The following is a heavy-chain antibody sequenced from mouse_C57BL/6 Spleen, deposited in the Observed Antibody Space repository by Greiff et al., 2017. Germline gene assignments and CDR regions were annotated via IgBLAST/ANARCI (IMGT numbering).Heavy chain of an antibody. CDR1: GYTFTSYW. V-gene: IGHV1-72*01. CDR3: ASCFPPYDYAEGYDY. D-gene: IGHD2-4*01. Sequence: QVHVKQPGAELVKPGASVKLSCKASGYTFTSYWMHWVKQRPGRGLEWIGRIDPNSGGTKYNEKFKSKATLTVDKPSSTAYMQLSSLTSEDSAVYCCASCFPPYDYAEGYDYWGHVTPLTVSS. J-gene: IGHJ2*01. CDR2: IDPNSGGT.